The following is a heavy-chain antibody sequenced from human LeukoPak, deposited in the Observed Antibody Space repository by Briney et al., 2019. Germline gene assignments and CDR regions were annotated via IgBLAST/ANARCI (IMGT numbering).Heavy chain of an antibody. CDR3: ASAWLGTGMGELSSLDY. CDR1: GYTFTGYY. J-gene: IGHJ4*02. Sequence: ASVKVSCKASGYTFTGYYMHWVRQAPGQGLEWMGIINPSGGSTSYAQKFQGRVTMTRDTSTSTVYMELSSLRSEDTAVYYCASAWLGTGMGELSSLDYWGQGTLVTVSS. D-gene: IGHD3-16*02. CDR2: INPSGGST. V-gene: IGHV1-46*01.